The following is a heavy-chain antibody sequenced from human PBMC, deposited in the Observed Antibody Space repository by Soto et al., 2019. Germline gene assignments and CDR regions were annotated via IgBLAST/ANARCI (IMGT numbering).Heavy chain of an antibody. Sequence: EVQLVESGGGVVQPGASLKLSCTASGFRVTDSAMDWVRQAAGKGLEWVGRTWSKGNIHAPTYGESVKGRFSISRDVSERLVYLQMNSLNIEDTAVYYCARHQAYVYGSESLDAWGQGAVGRVSS. J-gene: IGHJ4*02. CDR1: GFRVTDSA. CDR3: ARHQAYVYGSESLDA. CDR2: TWSKGNIHAP. D-gene: IGHD1-26*01. V-gene: IGHV3-73*02.